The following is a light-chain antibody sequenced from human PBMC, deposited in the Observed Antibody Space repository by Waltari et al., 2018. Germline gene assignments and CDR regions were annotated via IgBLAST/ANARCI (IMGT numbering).Light chain of an antibody. CDR3: QSYDTSLGVV. V-gene: IGLV1-40*01. CDR1: WSNIGAGYD. J-gene: IGLJ2*01. CDR2: GVN. Sequence: QSVLTQPPSVSGAPGQRVTISCTGSWSNIGAGYDVHWYQQLPGKAPTLLIYGVNTRPPGGPDRFLGSKSGSSASLAIPGLQPEDEADYYCQSYDTSLGVVFGGGTKVTVL.